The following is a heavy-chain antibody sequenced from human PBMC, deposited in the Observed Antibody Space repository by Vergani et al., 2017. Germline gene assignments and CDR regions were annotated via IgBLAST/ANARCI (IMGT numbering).Heavy chain of an antibody. V-gene: IGHV1-2*02. Sequence: QVQLVQSGAEVKKPGASVKVSCKASGYTFTGYYMHWVRQAPGQGLEWMGWINPNSGGTNYAQKFQGRVTMTRDTSISTAYMELSRLRSDDTAVYYCASYKDIVVVPAAITDAFDIWGQGTMVTVSS. CDR3: ASYKDIVVVPAAITDAFDI. CDR1: GYTFTGYY. J-gene: IGHJ3*02. CDR2: INPNSGGT. D-gene: IGHD2-2*01.